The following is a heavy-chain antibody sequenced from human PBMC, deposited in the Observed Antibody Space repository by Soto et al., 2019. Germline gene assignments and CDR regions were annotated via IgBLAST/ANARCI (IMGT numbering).Heavy chain of an antibody. CDR3: ARLRCNFWNDYYYYVLDF. CDR1: GGSISSYY. V-gene: IGHV4-59*01. Sequence: SETLSLTCTVSGGSISSYYWTWIRQPPGKGLEWIGHISYSGSTNYNPSLKSRVTMSVDTSKNQFSLKLSSVTAADTAVYYCARLRCNFWNDYYYYVLDFRGLGSSVTGSS. D-gene: IGHD3-3*01. J-gene: IGHJ6*02. CDR2: ISYSGST.